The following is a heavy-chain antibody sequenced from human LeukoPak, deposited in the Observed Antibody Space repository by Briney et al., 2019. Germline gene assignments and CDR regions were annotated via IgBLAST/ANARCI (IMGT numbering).Heavy chain of an antibody. CDR2: MNPNSGNT. CDR3: ARGLRSPITGTSDFVDY. V-gene: IGHV1-8*03. CDR1: GYTFTSYD. J-gene: IGHJ4*02. D-gene: IGHD1-20*01. Sequence: GASVKVSCKASGYTFTSYDINWVRQATGQGLEWMGWMNPNSGNTGYAQKFQGRVTITRNTSISTAYMELSSLRSEDTAVYYCARGLRSPITGTSDFVDYWGQGTLVTVSS.